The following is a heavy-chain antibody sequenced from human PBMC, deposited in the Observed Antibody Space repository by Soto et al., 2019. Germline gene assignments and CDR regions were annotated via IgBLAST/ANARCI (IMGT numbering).Heavy chain of an antibody. Sequence: QLQLVQSGGEVKKPGASVKVSCKASGYTFRSYGISWVRQAPGQVLEWVGWISAYNGDTHYAPKFQDRITLTTETSTDTAYMELRSLRLDDTAVYYCARDWSRYYDNSGMIWFYWGHGSLVTVSS. CDR1: GYTFRSYG. J-gene: IGHJ4*01. CDR2: ISAYNGDT. CDR3: ARDWSRYYDNSGMIWFY. D-gene: IGHD3-22*01. V-gene: IGHV1-18*04.